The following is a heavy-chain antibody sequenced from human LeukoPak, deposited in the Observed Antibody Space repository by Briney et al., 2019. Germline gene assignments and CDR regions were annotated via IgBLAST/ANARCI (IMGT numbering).Heavy chain of an antibody. Sequence: GRSLRLSCAASGFTFDDYAMHWVRQAPGKGLEWVSGISWNSGSIGYADSVKGQFTISRDNAKNSLYLQMNSLRAEDTALYYCAKDRVSPPYYMDVWGKGTTVTVSS. CDR2: ISWNSGSI. CDR3: AKDRVSPPYYMDV. CDR1: GFTFDDYA. V-gene: IGHV3-9*01. D-gene: IGHD5/OR15-5a*01. J-gene: IGHJ6*03.